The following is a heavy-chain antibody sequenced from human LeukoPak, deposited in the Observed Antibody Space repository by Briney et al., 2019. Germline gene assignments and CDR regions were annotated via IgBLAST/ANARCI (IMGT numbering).Heavy chain of an antibody. CDR2: IYSDNT. Sequence: GGSLRLSCAASGFTLSTYAMSWVRQTPGKGLEWVSFIYSDNTHYSDSVRGRFTISRDNSKNTLYLQMNSLRAEDTAVYYCAKDSAKKYDDYWGQGTLVTVSS. V-gene: IGHV3-53*01. D-gene: IGHD2/OR15-2a*01. CDR3: AKDSAKKYDDY. J-gene: IGHJ4*02. CDR1: GFTLSTYA.